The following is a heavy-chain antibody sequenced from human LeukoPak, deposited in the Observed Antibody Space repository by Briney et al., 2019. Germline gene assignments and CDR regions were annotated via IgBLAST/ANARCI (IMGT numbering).Heavy chain of an antibody. J-gene: IGHJ4*02. D-gene: IGHD2-2*01. V-gene: IGHV4-39*01. CDR1: GGSISNSSYY. Sequence: PSETLSLTCTVSGGSISNSSYYWGWIRQPPGKGLEWIGSIYYSGSTYYNPSLNSRVTISVDTSKNQFSLKLSSVTAADTAVYYCARAPAGDYFDYWGQGTLVTVSS. CDR3: ARAPAGDYFDY. CDR2: IYYSGST.